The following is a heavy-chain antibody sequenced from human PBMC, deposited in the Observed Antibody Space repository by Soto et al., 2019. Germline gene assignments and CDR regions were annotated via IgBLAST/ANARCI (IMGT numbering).Heavy chain of an antibody. Sequence: QLQLQESGPGLVKPSETLSLTCTVSGGSISSSSYYWGWIRQPPGKGLAWIGSIYYSGSTYYNPSIKSRVTISVDTSKHQFSLKLSSVTAADTAVYYCARYSPELWFGELSWFDPWGQGTLVTVSS. CDR1: GGSISSSSYY. CDR2: IYYSGST. D-gene: IGHD3-10*01. V-gene: IGHV4-39*01. J-gene: IGHJ5*02. CDR3: ARYSPELWFGELSWFDP.